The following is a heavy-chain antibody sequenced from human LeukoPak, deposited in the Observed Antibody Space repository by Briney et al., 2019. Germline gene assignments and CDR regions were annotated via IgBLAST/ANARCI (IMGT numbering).Heavy chain of an antibody. V-gene: IGHV4-39*07. J-gene: IGHJ4*02. D-gene: IGHD1-26*01. Sequence: PSETLSLTCTVSGGSISSSSYYWGRIRQPPGKGREWIGGIYYSGSTYYNSSLKSLVTISVDTPQNQYSLKLSSVAAADTAVYYCARERVGPPWVDYWGQGTLVTVSS. CDR2: IYYSGST. CDR1: GGSISSSSYY. CDR3: ARERVGPPWVDY.